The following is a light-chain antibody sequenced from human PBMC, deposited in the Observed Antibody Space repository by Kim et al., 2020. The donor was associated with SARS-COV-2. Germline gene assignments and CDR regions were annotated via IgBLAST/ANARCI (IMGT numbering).Light chain of an antibody. CDR2: GVS. CDR3: SSYAGSNNLV. V-gene: IGLV2-8*01. Sequence: GQSVTISCTGTSSDVGGYNYVSWYQQHPGKAPKLMIYGVSKRPSGVPDRFSGSKSGNTASLTVSGLQAEDEADYYCSSYAGSNNLVFGGGTQLTV. CDR1: SSDVGGYNY. J-gene: IGLJ2*01.